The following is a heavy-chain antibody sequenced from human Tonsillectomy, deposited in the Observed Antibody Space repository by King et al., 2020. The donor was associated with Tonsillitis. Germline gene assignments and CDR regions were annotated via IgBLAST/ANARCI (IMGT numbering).Heavy chain of an antibody. J-gene: IGHJ6*02. CDR1: GFTFDDYA. CDR3: AKEVGYYYYAMDV. CDR2: ISWNSCTI. Sequence: VQLVESGGGLVQPGRSLRLSCAASGFTFDDYAMHWVRRGPGKGLEWVSTISWNSCTIGYADSVKGRFTISRDNAKNSLYLQMNSLRAEDTALYYCAKEVGYYYYAMDVWGQGTTVTVSS. V-gene: IGHV3-9*01. D-gene: IGHD1-26*01.